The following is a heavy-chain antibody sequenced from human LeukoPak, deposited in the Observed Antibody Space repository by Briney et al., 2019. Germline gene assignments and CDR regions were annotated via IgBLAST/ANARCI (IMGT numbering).Heavy chain of an antibody. D-gene: IGHD3-22*01. V-gene: IGHV3-33*01. CDR1: GFSFSSYG. CDR3: ARDRYYYDSSGENLLDY. Sequence: GGSLRLSCAASGFSFSSYGIHWVRQAPGKGLEWVAIVWYDGSNEYYADSVRGRFTISRDNSKSTLYLQMNSLRAEDTAVYYCARDRYYYDSSGENLLDYWGQGTLVTVSS. CDR2: VWYDGSNE. J-gene: IGHJ4*02.